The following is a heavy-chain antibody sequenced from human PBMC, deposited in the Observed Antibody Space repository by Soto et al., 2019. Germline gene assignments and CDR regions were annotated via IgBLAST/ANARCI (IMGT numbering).Heavy chain of an antibody. Sequence: QVQLVESGGGVVQPGRSLRLSCAASGFTFSSYGMHWVRQAPGKGLEWVAVISYDGSNKYYADSVKGRFTISRDNSKNTLYLQMNSLRAEDTAVYYCAKDQGGSVGSMDYWGQGTLVTVSS. D-gene: IGHD1-26*01. V-gene: IGHV3-30*18. CDR1: GFTFSSYG. CDR2: ISYDGSNK. CDR3: AKDQGGSVGSMDY. J-gene: IGHJ4*02.